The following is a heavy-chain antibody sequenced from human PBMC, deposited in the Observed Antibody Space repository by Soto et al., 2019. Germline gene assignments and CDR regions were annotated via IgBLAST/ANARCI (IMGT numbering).Heavy chain of an antibody. J-gene: IGHJ6*02. D-gene: IGHD3-10*01. CDR3: AKEGGYYGSGRYSVGANYYGMDV. Sequence: QVQLVESGGGVVQPGRSLRLSCAASGFTFSSYGMHWVRQAPGKGLEWVAVISYDGSNKYYADSVKGRFTISRDNSKNRLALHRNSLGGGDTAVYYCAKEGGYYGSGRYSVGANYYGMDVWGQGTTVTVSS. CDR2: ISYDGSNK. CDR1: GFTFSSYG. V-gene: IGHV3-30*18.